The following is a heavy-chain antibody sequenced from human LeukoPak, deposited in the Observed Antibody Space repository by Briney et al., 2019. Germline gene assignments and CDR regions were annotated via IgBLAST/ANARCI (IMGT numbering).Heavy chain of an antibody. V-gene: IGHV3-33*01. D-gene: IGHD6-19*01. CDR2: IWYNGSNK. CDR1: GFTFSSYG. CDR3: AREGQQWLVRGGYYFDY. J-gene: IGHJ4*02. Sequence: GGSLRLSCAASGFTFSSYGMHWVRQAPGKGLEWVAVIWYNGSNKYYADSVKGRFTISRDNSKNTLYLQMNSLRTEDTAVYYCAREGQQWLVRGGYYFDYWGQGTLVTVSS.